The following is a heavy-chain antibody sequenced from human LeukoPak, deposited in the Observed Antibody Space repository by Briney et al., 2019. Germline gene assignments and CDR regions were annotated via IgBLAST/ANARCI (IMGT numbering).Heavy chain of an antibody. J-gene: IGHJ4*02. CDR3: AKDERANWGSLGDY. Sequence: GGSLRLSCAASGFTFSSYAMSWVRQAPGKGLEWVAVISYDGSNKYYADSVKGRFTISRDNSKNTLYLQMNSLRAEDTAVYYCAKDERANWGSLGDYWGQGTLVTVSS. D-gene: IGHD7-27*01. CDR2: ISYDGSNK. V-gene: IGHV3-30*18. CDR1: GFTFSSYA.